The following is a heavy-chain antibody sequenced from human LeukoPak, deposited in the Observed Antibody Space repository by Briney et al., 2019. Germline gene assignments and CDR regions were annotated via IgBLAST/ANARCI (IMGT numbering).Heavy chain of an antibody. J-gene: IGHJ5*02. CDR2: INHSGST. Sequence: PSETLSLTCAVYGGSLSGYYWSWIRQPPGKGPEWIGEINHSGSTNYNPSLKSRVTISVDTSKNQFSLKLSSVTAADTAVYYCARGVWFDPWGQGTLVTVSS. CDR1: GGSLSGYY. CDR3: ARGVWFDP. V-gene: IGHV4-34*01.